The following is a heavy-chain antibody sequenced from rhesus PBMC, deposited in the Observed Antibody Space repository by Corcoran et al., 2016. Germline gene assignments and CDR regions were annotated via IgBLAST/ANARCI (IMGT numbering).Heavy chain of an antibody. V-gene: IGHV4S9*01. CDR2: NYGNSANS. J-gene: IGHJ4*01. CDR1: CVSIRDSYY. CDR3: VSYYSGSSYYFDY. Sequence: QVQLQESGPGLVKPSETLSLPCAVSCVSIRDSYYWNWLPPPPGKGLEWIGTNYGNSANSYYNPYLKSRVTISKDTSKNQFFLKLNSVTAADTAVYYCVSYYSGSSYYFDYWGQGVLVTVSS. D-gene: IGHD3-16*01.